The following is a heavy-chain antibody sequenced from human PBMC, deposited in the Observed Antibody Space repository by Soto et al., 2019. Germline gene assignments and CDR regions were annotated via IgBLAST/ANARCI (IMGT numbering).Heavy chain of an antibody. Sequence: EGSLRLSCAASGFTCSSYDMSWVRQAPGKGLEWVSTILVGGSTHYPDSVKGRFTISRDNSKNTVFLQMNSLTAGDTAVYYCAKATATGGGVCDIYGQGTLCTFS. V-gene: IGHV3-23*01. D-gene: IGHD3-16*01. CDR2: ILVGGST. CDR1: GFTCSSYD. CDR3: AKATATGGGVCDI. J-gene: IGHJ3*02.